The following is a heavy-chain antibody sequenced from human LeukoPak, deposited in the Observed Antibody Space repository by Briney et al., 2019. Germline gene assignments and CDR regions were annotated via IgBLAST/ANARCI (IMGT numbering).Heavy chain of an antibody. D-gene: IGHD4-17*01. CDR2: IRSKPNNYAT. CDR3: TTLTVTTVGFDY. V-gene: IGHV3-73*01. CDR1: GFTFSGSA. J-gene: IGHJ4*02. Sequence: GGSLRLSCAASGFTFSGSAMHWVRQASGKGLEWVGRIRSKPNNYATAYAASVKGRFTISRDDSKNMAYLQMNSLKTEDTAVYYCTTLTVTTVGFDYWGQGTLVTVSS.